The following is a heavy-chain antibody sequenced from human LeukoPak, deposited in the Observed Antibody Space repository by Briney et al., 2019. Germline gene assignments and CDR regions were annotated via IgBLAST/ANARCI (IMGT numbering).Heavy chain of an antibody. CDR3: ARDLRWELQGYDY. V-gene: IGHV1-2*02. CDR2: INPNSGGT. J-gene: IGHJ4*02. D-gene: IGHD1-26*01. Sequence: ASVKVSCKASGYTFTGYYMHWVRQAPGQGLEWMGWINPNSGGTNYAQKFQGRVTMTRDTSISTVYMELSRLRSDDTAVYYCARDLRWELQGYDYWGQGTLVTVSS. CDR1: GYTFTGYY.